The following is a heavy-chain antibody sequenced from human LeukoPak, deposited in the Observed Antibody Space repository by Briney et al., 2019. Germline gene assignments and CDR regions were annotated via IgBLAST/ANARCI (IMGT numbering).Heavy chain of an antibody. Sequence: ASVKVSRKASGYTFTSYDINWVRQATGQGLEWMGWMNPNSGNTGYAQKFQGRVTITRNTSISTAYMELSSLRSEDTAVYYCARGLVVPAARAMDVWGKGTTVTVSS. V-gene: IGHV1-8*03. D-gene: IGHD2-2*01. CDR1: GYTFTSYD. CDR2: MNPNSGNT. J-gene: IGHJ6*04. CDR3: ARGLVVPAARAMDV.